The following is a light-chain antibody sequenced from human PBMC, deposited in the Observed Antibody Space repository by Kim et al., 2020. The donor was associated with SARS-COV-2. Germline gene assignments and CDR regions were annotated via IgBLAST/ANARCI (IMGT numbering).Light chain of an antibody. Sequence: QAGLTQPPSVSKDFRQTSTLTCTRNSNNVGNQGASWLLQHQGHPPKLLSSRDNNRPSEISERFSASRSGNTASLTITGLQPEDEADYYCSAWDTRLNTWVCGGGTQLTV. CDR3: SAWDTRLNTWV. CDR2: RDN. CDR1: SNNVGNQG. J-gene: IGLJ3*02. V-gene: IGLV10-54*04.